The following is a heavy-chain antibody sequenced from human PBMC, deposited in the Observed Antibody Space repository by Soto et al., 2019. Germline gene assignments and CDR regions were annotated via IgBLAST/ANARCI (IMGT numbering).Heavy chain of an antibody. V-gene: IGHV1-69*13. CDR3: ARDYYSNYGGVYYYYGMDV. D-gene: IGHD4-4*01. CDR1: GGTFSSYA. CDR2: IIPIFGTA. Sequence: SVKVSCKASGGTFSSYAISWVRQAPGQGLEWMGGIIPIFGTANYAQKFQGRVTITADESTSTAYMELSSLRSEDTAVYYCARDYYSNYGGVYYYYGMDVWGQGTTVTVSS. J-gene: IGHJ6*02.